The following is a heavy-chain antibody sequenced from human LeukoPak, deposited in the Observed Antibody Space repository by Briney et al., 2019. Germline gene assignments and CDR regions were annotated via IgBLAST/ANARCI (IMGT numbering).Heavy chain of an antibody. D-gene: IGHD1-26*01. Sequence: SVKVSCKASGGTFSSYAVSWVRQAPGQGLEWMGGITPMFNTANYAQKFQGRVTITTEESTSTVYMELSSLGSEDTAMYYCARVFARGGEISGSYYYYWGQGTLVTVSS. CDR1: GGTFSSYA. CDR3: ARVFARGGEISGSYYYY. V-gene: IGHV1-69*05. J-gene: IGHJ4*02. CDR2: ITPMFNTA.